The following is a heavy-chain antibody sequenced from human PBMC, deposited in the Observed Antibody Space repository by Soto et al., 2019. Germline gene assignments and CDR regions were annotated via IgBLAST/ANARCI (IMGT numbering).Heavy chain of an antibody. D-gene: IGHD1-26*01. CDR3: ANDPEWERPDYFDY. CDR2: ISGSGGST. J-gene: IGHJ4*02. CDR1: GFTFSSYA. V-gene: IGHV3-23*01. Sequence: GGSLRLSCAASGFTFSSYAMSWVRQAPGKGLEWVSAISGSGGSTYYADSVKGRFTISRDNSKNTLYLQMNSLRAEDAGVYCCANDPEWERPDYFDYWGQGTLVTVSS.